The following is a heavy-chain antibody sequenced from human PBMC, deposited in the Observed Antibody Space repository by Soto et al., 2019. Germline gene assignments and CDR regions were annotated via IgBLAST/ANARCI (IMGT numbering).Heavy chain of an antibody. CDR3: AGADLSLVTSSSVYD. Sequence: PSETLSLTWAPYGQSFSGYNWTALRQPPGKGLEWTGEINHSGTINLNPSLESRLTISLDTSKKAFSLKLSSWARADTAEYYRAGADLSLVTSSSVYDWGQGTTVTVS. V-gene: IGHV4-34*01. D-gene: IGHD2-21*02. CDR2: INHSGTI. CDR1: GQSFSGYN. J-gene: IGHJ6*02.